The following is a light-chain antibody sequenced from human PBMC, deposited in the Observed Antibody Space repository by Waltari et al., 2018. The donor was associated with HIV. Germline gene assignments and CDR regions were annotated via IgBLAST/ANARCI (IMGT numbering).Light chain of an antibody. CDR2: GAS. CDR3: QQYNNWLKRT. V-gene: IGKV3-15*01. Sequence: ERVMTQSPATLSVFPGERATLSCRASQSVSSNLAWYRQKPGQAPRLLIHGASTRATGIPARFSGSGSGTECTLTISSLQSEDFAVYYCQQYNNWLKRTFGQGTKVEIK. J-gene: IGKJ1*01. CDR1: QSVSSN.